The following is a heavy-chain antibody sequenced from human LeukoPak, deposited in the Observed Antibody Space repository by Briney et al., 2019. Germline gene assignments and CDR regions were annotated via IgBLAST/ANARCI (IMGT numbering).Heavy chain of an antibody. Sequence: SETLSLTCTVSGGSISSSNYYWTWIRQPPGKGREWIGTIYYSGNNYHNPSLKSRVTISVDTSKNQFSLKLSSVTAADTAVYYCARGRGYSYVIDAFDIWGQGTMVTVSS. CDR1: GGSISSSNYY. CDR3: ARGRGYSYVIDAFDI. D-gene: IGHD5-18*01. CDR2: IYYSGNN. V-gene: IGHV4-39*07. J-gene: IGHJ3*02.